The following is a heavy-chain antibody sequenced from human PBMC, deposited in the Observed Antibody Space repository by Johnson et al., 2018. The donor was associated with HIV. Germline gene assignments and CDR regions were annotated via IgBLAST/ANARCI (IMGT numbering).Heavy chain of an antibody. CDR3: ESGRVGGNDAFDI. J-gene: IGHJ3*02. CDR1: GFTFSSYA. V-gene: IGHV3-30*04. CDR2: ISYDGSIT. Sequence: QVQLVESGGGVVQPGRSLRLSCAASGFTFSSYAMHWVRQAPGKGLEWVAVISYDGSITYYADSVKGRFTISRDNSKNTLYMQMNSLRAEDTAVYYCESGRVGGNDAFDIWGQGTMVNVS. D-gene: IGHD2-15*01.